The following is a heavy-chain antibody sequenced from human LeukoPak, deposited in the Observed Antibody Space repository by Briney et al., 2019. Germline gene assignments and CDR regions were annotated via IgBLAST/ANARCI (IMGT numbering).Heavy chain of an antibody. CDR2: ISAHNGNT. Sequence: GASVKVSCKASGYTFTSYGISWVRQAPGQGLEWMGWISAHNGNTNYAQKLQGRVTMTTDTSTSTAHMELRSLRSDDTAVYYCASGVWWELLASHGRYSYYFDYWGQGTLVTVSS. V-gene: IGHV1-18*01. J-gene: IGHJ4*02. CDR3: ASGVWWELLASHGRYSYYFDY. D-gene: IGHD1-26*01. CDR1: GYTFTSYG.